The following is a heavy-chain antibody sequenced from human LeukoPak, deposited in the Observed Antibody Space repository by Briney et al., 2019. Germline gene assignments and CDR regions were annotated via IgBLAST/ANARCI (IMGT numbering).Heavy chain of an antibody. CDR1: GFTFSSYA. CDR3: AKGYYGSGSYLYHY. J-gene: IGHJ4*02. CDR2: ISGSGGST. V-gene: IGHV3-23*01. Sequence: GGSLRLSCAASGFTFSSYAMSWVRQAPGKGLEWLSAISGSGGSTYYADSVKGRFTISRDNSKNTLYLQMNSLRAEDTAVYYCAKGYYGSGSYLYHYWGQGTLVTVSS. D-gene: IGHD3-10*01.